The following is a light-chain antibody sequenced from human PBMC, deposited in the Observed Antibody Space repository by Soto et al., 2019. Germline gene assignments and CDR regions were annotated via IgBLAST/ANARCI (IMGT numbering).Light chain of an antibody. CDR2: GIS. Sequence: EIVLTQSPDTLALSPGERATLSCRASQSVTSNYLAWYQQKPGQAPRLLIFGISSRATGIPDRFSGSGSGTDFTLTIASLEPEDVAVYSCQQYGSAYAFGQGTKLEIK. CDR1: QSVTSNY. J-gene: IGKJ2*01. CDR3: QQYGSAYA. V-gene: IGKV3-20*01.